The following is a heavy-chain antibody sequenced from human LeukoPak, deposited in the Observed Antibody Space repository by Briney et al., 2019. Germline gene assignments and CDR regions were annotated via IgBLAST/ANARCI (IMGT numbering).Heavy chain of an antibody. CDR3: ARRSQLLGLDY. CDR1: GGSISSGGYY. Sequence: SQTLSLTCTVSGGSISSGGYYWSWIRQHPGKGLEWIGYIYYSGSTNYNPSLKSRVTISVDTSKNQFSLRLSSVTAADTAVYYCARRSQLLGLDYWGQGTLVTVSS. J-gene: IGHJ4*02. V-gene: IGHV4-31*03. D-gene: IGHD2-2*01. CDR2: IYYSGST.